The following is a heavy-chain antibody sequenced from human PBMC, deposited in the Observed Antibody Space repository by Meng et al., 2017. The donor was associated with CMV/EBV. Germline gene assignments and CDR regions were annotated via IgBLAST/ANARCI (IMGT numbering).Heavy chain of an antibody. CDR1: GLTFSSYA. D-gene: IGHD3-10*01. CDR2: IYSGGSST. Sequence: GGSLRLSCAASGLTFSSYAMSWVRQAPGEGLEWVSVIYSGGSSTYYADSVKGRFTISRDNSKNTLYLQMNSLRAEDTAVYYCAKDNRITMVRGVTSYWFDPWGQGTLVTVSS. CDR3: AKDNRITMVRGVTSYWFDP. V-gene: IGHV3-23*03. J-gene: IGHJ5*02.